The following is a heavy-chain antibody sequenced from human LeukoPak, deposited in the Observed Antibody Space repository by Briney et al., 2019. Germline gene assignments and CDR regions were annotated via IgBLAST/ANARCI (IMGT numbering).Heavy chain of an antibody. V-gene: IGHV3-23*01. CDR2: ISVSAGIT. CDR1: GFIFNSHA. Sequence: GGSLRLSCAASGFIFNSHAMSWVRQAPGKGLEWVSGISVSAGITRYTASVKGRFAISTDDPENTVYLQMNSLRVEDTALYYCTRGYSSGWSPFDYWGQGTLVTVSS. CDR3: TRGYSSGWSPFDY. D-gene: IGHD6-19*01. J-gene: IGHJ4*02.